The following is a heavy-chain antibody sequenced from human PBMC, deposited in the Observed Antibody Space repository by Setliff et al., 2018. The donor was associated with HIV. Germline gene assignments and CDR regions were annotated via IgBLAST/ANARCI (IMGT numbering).Heavy chain of an antibody. CDR1: GFTFSTYG. D-gene: IGHD2-21*01. J-gene: IGHJ4*02. CDR2: ISGSGGST. CDR3: ARDFGLTY. V-gene: IGHV3-23*01. Sequence: GGSLRLSCAASGFTFSTYGMSWVRQAPGKGLEWVSAISGSGGSTYYADPVKGRFTISRDNSKNTLYLQMKSLRADDTAVYYCARDFGLTYWGQGTLVTVS.